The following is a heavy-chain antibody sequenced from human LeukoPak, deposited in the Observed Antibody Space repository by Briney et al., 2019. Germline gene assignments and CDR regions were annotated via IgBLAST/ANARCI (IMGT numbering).Heavy chain of an antibody. D-gene: IGHD3-3*01. CDR1: GFTFSSYA. Sequence: GRSLRLSCAASGFTFSSYAMHWVRQAPGKGLEWVAVISYDGSNKYYADSVKGRFTISRDNSKNTLYLQMNSLRAEDTAVYYCARDRNFWSGFTDALDIWGQGIMVTVSS. CDR3: ARDRNFWSGFTDALDI. V-gene: IGHV3-30*04. CDR2: ISYDGSNK. J-gene: IGHJ3*02.